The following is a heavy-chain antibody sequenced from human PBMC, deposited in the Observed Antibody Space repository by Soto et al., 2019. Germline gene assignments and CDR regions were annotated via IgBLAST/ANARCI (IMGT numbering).Heavy chain of an antibody. D-gene: IGHD3-9*01. CDR2: IYYSGST. Sequence: PSETLSLTCTVSGGTISSWYWSWIRQPPGKGLEWIGYIYYSGSTNCNPSLKSRVTISVDTSKNQFSLKLNSVTAADTAVYYCAREGDDILTGYRYFDYWGQGTLVTVSS. CDR3: AREGDDILTGYRYFDY. CDR1: GGTISSWY. V-gene: IGHV4-59*01. J-gene: IGHJ4*02.